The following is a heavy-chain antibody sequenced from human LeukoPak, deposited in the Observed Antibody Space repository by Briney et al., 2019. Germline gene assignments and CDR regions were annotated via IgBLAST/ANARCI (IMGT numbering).Heavy chain of an antibody. D-gene: IGHD4-17*01. Sequence: SETLSLTCTASGGSISSYYWSWIRQPPGKGLEWIGFIYYSGSTNYNPSLKSRVTISVDTSKNQFSLKLSSVTAADTAVYYCARAPYGDYVGVYFDYWGQGTLVTVSS. CDR2: IYYSGST. V-gene: IGHV4-59*12. CDR1: GGSISSYY. CDR3: ARAPYGDYVGVYFDY. J-gene: IGHJ4*02.